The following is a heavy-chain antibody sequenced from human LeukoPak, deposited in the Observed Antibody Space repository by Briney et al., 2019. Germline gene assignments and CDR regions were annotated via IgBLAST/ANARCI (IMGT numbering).Heavy chain of an antibody. D-gene: IGHD2-21*02. CDR3: ARGLGVVTAQSEQPKPRYFDL. V-gene: IGHV1-18*01. CDR1: GYTFISYG. CDR2: ISGYNGNT. J-gene: IGHJ2*01. Sequence: ASVKVSFKASGYTFISYGISWVRQAPGQGLEWMGWISGYNGNTNCAQNLQGRVTMTTDTSTSTAYMELRSLRSDDTAVYYCARGLGVVTAQSEQPKPRYFDLWGRGTQVTVSS.